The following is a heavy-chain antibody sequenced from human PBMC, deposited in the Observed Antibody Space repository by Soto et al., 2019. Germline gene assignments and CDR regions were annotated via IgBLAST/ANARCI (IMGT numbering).Heavy chain of an antibody. V-gene: IGHV3-23*01. CDR1: GFTFSRYA. CDR3: AKESRTRIVGATTFDY. J-gene: IGHJ4*02. Sequence: GGSLRLSCASSGFTFSRYAMSWVRQAPGKGLECVSAISGSGGSTYYADYVKGRFTISRDNSKNTLYLQINSLRAEDMSVYYCAKESRTRIVGATTFDYWGQGTLVTVSS. CDR2: ISGSGGST. D-gene: IGHD1-26*01.